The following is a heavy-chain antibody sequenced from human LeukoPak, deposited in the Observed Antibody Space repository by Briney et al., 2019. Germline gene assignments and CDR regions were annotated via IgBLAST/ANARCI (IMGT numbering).Heavy chain of an antibody. CDR3: ARENYGDHYFDY. CDR2: ISYDGSNS. J-gene: IGHJ4*02. Sequence: GGSLTPSCHASGFTFSRHAMHWVRHAPGKGLEWVAVISYDGSNSYYADSVKGRFTISRDKSKNTLLLQVNSLRPEDRAMYYCARENYGDHYFDYWGQGTLVTVSS. D-gene: IGHD4/OR15-4a*01. V-gene: IGHV3-30-3*01. CDR1: GFTFSRHA.